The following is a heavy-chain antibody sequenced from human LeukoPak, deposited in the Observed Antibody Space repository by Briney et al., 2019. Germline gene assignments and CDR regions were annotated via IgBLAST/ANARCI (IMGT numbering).Heavy chain of an antibody. Sequence: SETLSLTCTVSGGSISSGDYYWSWIRQPPGKGLEWIGYIYYSGSTNYNPSLKSRVTISVDTSKNQFSLKLSSVTAADTAVYYCARQSGWYYFDYWGQGTLVTVSS. J-gene: IGHJ4*02. CDR1: GGSISSGDYY. V-gene: IGHV4-30-4*01. D-gene: IGHD6-19*01. CDR3: ARQSGWYYFDY. CDR2: IYYSGST.